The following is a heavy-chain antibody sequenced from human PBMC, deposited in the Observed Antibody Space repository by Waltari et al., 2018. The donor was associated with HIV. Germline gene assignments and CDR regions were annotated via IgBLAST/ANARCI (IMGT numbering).Heavy chain of an antibody. J-gene: IGHJ4*02. CDR2: IYTNTGIT. CDR3: ARANANDSRGSYLGFDY. V-gene: IGHV7-4-1*02. D-gene: IGHD3-22*01. CDR1: GYTFTSYA. Sequence: QVQLVQSGSELKKPGASVKVSCKASGYTFTSYAMNWVRQAPGQGLQWMGWIYTNTGITTYAQGFTGRFVFSLDTSVSTAYLQISSLKAEDTAVYYCARANANDSRGSYLGFDYWGQGALVTVSS.